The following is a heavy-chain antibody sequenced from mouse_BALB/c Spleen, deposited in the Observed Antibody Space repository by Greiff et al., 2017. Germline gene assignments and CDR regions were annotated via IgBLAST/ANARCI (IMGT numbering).Heavy chain of an antibody. V-gene: IGHV1S137*01. J-gene: IGHJ3*01. CDR3: ATTYGSAWFAY. D-gene: IGHD1-1*01. CDR1: GYTFTDYA. CDR2: ISTYYGDA. Sequence: QVQLKESGAELVRPGVSVKISCKGSGYTFTDYAMHWVKQSHAKSLEWIGVISTYYGDASYNQKFKGKATMTVDKSSSTAYMELARLTSEDSAIYYCATTYGSAWFAYWGQGTLVTVSA.